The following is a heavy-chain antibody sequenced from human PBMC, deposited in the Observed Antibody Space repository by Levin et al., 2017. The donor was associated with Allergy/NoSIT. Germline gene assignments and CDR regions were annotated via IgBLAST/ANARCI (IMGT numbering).Heavy chain of an antibody. CDR1: GFTFRSSG. CDR2: ISYDGRNE. Sequence: SCAASGFTFRSSGMHWVRQAPGKGLEWVAGISYDGRNEYYADSVKGRFTISRDNSENTLDLQMNSLRGEDTAVYYCAADVGLGNNHYYMDVWGKGTTVTVSS. D-gene: IGHD1-14*01. CDR3: AADVGLGNNHYYMDV. V-gene: IGHV3-30*03. J-gene: IGHJ6*03.